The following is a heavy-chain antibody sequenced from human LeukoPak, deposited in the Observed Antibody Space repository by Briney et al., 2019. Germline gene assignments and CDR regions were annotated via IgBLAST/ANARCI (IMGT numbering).Heavy chain of an antibody. CDR1: GYTFTSYD. CDR3: AREGSGWYGDYYYGMDV. Sequence: ASVKVSCKASGYTFTSYDINWVRQATGQGLEWMGWMNPNSGNTGYAQKFQGRVTMTRNTSISTAYMELSSLRSEDTAVYYCAREGSGWYGDYYYGMDVWGQGTTVTVSS. D-gene: IGHD6-19*01. CDR2: MNPNSGNT. V-gene: IGHV1-8*01. J-gene: IGHJ6*02.